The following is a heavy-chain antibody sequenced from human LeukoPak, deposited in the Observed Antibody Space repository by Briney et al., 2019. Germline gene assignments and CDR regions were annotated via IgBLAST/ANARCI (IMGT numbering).Heavy chain of an antibody. Sequence: SVKVSCKASGGIFSSDDISWVRQAPGRGVEWMGRIIPILGVTNYAQKFQGRVTITADKSTSTAYMELSSLRYDHTAVYYFARDPSGCYVPYFDYWGQGTLVTVSS. CDR3: ARDPSGCYVPYFDY. D-gene: IGHD3-16*01. J-gene: IGHJ4*02. CDR1: GGIFSSDD. V-gene: IGHV1-69*04. CDR2: IIPILGVT.